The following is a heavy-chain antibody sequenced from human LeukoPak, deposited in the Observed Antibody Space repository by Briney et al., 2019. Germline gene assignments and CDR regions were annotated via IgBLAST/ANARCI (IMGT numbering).Heavy chain of an antibody. CDR3: ARLSPLAIAAAGVFDL. D-gene: IGHD6-13*01. CDR1: GGYY. V-gene: IGHV4-34*01. Sequence: SETLSLTCAVYGGYYWSWIRQPPGKGLEWIGEINHSGSTNYDPSLKSRVTISVDTSKNQFSLRLSSVTAADTAVYYCARLSPLAIAAAGVFDLWGRGTLVTVSS. CDR2: INHSGST. J-gene: IGHJ2*01.